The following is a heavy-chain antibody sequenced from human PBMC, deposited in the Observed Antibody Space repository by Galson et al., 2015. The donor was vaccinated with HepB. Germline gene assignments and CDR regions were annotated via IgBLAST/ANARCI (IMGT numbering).Heavy chain of an antibody. CDR2: ISYDGTNK. V-gene: IGHV3-30*18. CDR3: AKSFLEWSLADY. D-gene: IGHD3-3*01. CDR1: GFTFSNYG. J-gene: IGHJ4*02. Sequence: SLRLSCAASGFTFSNYGMHWVRQAPGKGLEWVAVISYDGTNKYYADSVKGRFTISRDNSKNTLYLQMNSLRPEDTAVYHCAKSFLEWSLADYWGQGTLVTVSS.